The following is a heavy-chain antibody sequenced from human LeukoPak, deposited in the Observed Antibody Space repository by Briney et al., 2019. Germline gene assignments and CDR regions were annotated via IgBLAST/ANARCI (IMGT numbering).Heavy chain of an antibody. CDR2: ISSSSSHI. V-gene: IGHV3-21*01. Sequence: GGSLRLSCAAPGFTFSSFSMNWVRQAPGKGLEWVSSISSSSSHIYYADSVKGRFTISRDNAKNSLYLQMNSLRAEDTAVYYCARDSPYSSTWYSSVDYWGQGTLVTVSS. CDR1: GFTFSSFS. CDR3: ARDSPYSSTWYSSVDY. J-gene: IGHJ4*02. D-gene: IGHD6-13*01.